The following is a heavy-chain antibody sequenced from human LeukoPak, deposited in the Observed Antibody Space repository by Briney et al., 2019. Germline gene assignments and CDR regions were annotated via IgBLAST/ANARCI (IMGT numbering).Heavy chain of an antibody. CDR2: ISGSGGST. CDR1: GFTFSSYA. D-gene: IGHD3-9*01. V-gene: IGHV3-23*01. Sequence: PGGSLRLSCAASGFTFSSYAMSWVRPAPGKGLEWVSAISGSGGSTYYAHSVKGRFTISRDNSKNTLYLQMNSLRAEDTGVYYCAKWSGYDILTGYYGGFDYWGQGTLVTVSS. J-gene: IGHJ4*02. CDR3: AKWSGYDILTGYYGGFDY.